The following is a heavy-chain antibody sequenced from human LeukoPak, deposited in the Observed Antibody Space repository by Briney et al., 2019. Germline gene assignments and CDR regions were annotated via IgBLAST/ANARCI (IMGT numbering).Heavy chain of an antibody. CDR1: GFTFSSYA. V-gene: IGHV3-23*01. J-gene: IGHJ4*02. D-gene: IGHD6-19*01. CDR2: ISGSGGST. CDR3: AKDEGSAWYGYLDY. Sequence: GGSLRLSCAASGFTFSSYAMSWVRQAPGKGLEWVSAISGSGGSTYYADSVKGRFTISRDNSRNTLYLQMNSLRAEDTAVYYCAKDEGSAWYGYLDYWGQGTLVTVSS.